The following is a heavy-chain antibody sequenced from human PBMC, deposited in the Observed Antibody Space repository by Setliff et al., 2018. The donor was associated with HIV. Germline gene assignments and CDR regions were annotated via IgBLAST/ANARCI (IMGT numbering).Heavy chain of an antibody. J-gene: IGHJ3*02. CDR2: RSPIFSTT. D-gene: IGHD3-22*01. CDR3: AITSGGYSLQRGGAFDI. CDR1: GDTFTTYV. V-gene: IGHV1-69*05. Sequence: SVKVSCKGSGDTFTTYVVSWVRQAPGQGLEWMGGRSPIFSTTNYAQKFQGRVTITTDESTSRAYMELSSLRSEDTAVYYCAITSGGYSLQRGGAFDIWGQGTLVTVSS.